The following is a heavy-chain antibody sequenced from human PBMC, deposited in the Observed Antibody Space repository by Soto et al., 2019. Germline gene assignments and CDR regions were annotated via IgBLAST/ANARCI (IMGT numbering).Heavy chain of an antibody. J-gene: IGHJ6*02. CDR3: ARYLSLSMDV. Sequence: EVQLVESGGGLVKPGGSLRLSCAASGFTFSSYSMNWVRQAPGKGLEWVSSISSSSSYIYYADSVKGRFTISRDNAKNSLYLQINSLRAEDTAVYYCARYLSLSMDVWGQGTTVTVSS. CDR1: GFTFSSYS. V-gene: IGHV3-21*01. CDR2: ISSSSSYI.